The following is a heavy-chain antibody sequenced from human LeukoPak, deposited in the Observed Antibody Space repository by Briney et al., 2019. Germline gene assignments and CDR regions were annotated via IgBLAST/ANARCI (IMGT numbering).Heavy chain of an antibody. CDR2: IYYSGST. CDR1: GGSISSYY. CDR3: ARCSGGSCYEGYFDY. J-gene: IGHJ4*02. Sequence: SETLSLTCTVSGGSISSYYWSWIRQPPGKGLEWIGYIYYSGSTNYNPSLKSRVTISVDTSKNQFSLKLSSVTAADTAVYYYARCSGGSCYEGYFDYWGQGTLVTVSS. D-gene: IGHD2-15*01. V-gene: IGHV4-59*01.